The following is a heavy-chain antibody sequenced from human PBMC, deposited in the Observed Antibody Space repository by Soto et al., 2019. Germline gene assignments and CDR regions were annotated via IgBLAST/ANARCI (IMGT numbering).Heavy chain of an antibody. V-gene: IGHV4-31*03. Sequence: SETLSLPFTVSCHSLSSGGYYWSWIRQHPGKGLEWVGYIYFTGTTLYNPSLKSRLAISVDTSKNQFSLKLTSVTAADTAVYYCARDWGSSGWPNWGQGVLVTVSS. CDR3: ARDWGSSGWPN. D-gene: IGHD6-19*01. CDR1: CHSLSSGGYY. CDR2: IYFTGTT. J-gene: IGHJ4*02.